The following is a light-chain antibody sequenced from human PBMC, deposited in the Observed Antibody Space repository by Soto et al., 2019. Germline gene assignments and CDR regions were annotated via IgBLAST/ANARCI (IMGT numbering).Light chain of an antibody. J-gene: IGKJ2*01. CDR2: AAS. Sequence: DIQMTQSPSSLSASVGDRVTITCRASQSITTYLNWYQHKPGKAPKLLIYAASILQTGVPSGFSGSGSGTDFTLTISSLQPEDFASYYCQQTYNTPYSFGQGTKLEIK. CDR1: QSITTY. V-gene: IGKV1-39*01. CDR3: QQTYNTPYS.